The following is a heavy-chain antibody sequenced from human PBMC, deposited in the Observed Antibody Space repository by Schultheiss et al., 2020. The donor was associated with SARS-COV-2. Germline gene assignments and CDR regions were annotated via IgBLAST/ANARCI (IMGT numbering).Heavy chain of an antibody. J-gene: IGHJ4*02. D-gene: IGHD3-22*01. Sequence: GGSLRLSCAASGFTFSSYAMSWVRQAPGKGLEWVSAISGSGGSTYYADSVKGRFTISRDNSKNTLYLQMGSLRTEDTAVYFCVKDLWGSSGFYYIFDYWGQGTPVTVSS. V-gene: IGHV3-23*01. CDR2: ISGSGGST. CDR1: GFTFSSYA. CDR3: VKDLWGSSGFYYIFDY.